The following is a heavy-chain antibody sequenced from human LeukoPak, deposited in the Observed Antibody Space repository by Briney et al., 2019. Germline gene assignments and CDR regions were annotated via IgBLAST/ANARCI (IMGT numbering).Heavy chain of an antibody. CDR3: ARWGRVVTMVRGVHNWFDP. CDR2: INPNSGGT. J-gene: IGHJ5*02. V-gene: IGHV1-2*02. CDR1: GYTFTGYY. Sequence: ASVKVSCKASGYTFTGYYMHWVRQAPGQGLEWMGWINPNSGGTNYAQKFQGRVTMTRDTSISTAYMELSRLRSDDTAVCYCARWGRVVTMVRGVHNWFDPWGQGTLVTVSS. D-gene: IGHD3-10*01.